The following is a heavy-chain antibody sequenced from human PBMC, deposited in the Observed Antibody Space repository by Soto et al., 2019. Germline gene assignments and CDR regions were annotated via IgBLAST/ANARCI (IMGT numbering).Heavy chain of an antibody. CDR2: IIPILGIA. D-gene: IGHD6-13*01. CDR3: ASGIAAAAFEAFDI. V-gene: IGHV1-69*02. J-gene: IGHJ3*02. Sequence: QVQLVQSGAEVKKPGSSVKVSCKASGGTFSSYTISWVRQAPGQGLEWMGRIIPILGIANYAQKFQGRVTITADKSTSTAYMELSSLRSEDTAVYYCASGIAAAAFEAFDIWGQGTMVTVSS. CDR1: GGTFSSYT.